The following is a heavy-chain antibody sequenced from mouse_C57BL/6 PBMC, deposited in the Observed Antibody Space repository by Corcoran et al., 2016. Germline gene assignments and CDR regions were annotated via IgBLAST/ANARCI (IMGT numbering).Heavy chain of an antibody. CDR1: GYTITDYY. J-gene: IGHJ1*03. CDR3: APYYYGSSYWYFDV. CDR2: INPNNGGT. D-gene: IGHD1-1*01. Sequence: EVQLQQSGPELVKPGASVKISCKASGYTITDYYMNWVKQSHGKSLEWIGDINPNNGGTSYNQKFKGKATLTVDKSSSTAYMELRSLTSEDSAVYYCAPYYYGSSYWYFDVWGTGTTVTVSS. V-gene: IGHV1-26*01.